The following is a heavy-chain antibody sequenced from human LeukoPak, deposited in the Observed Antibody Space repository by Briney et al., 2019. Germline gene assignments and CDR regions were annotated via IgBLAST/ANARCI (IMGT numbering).Heavy chain of an antibody. CDR2: IYYSGST. D-gene: IGHD6-13*01. Sequence: PSETLSLTCTVSGGSISSSSYYWGWIRQPPGKGLEWIGSIYYSGSTYYNPSLKSRVTISVDTSKNQFSLKLSSVTAADTAVYYCARSSIAAAGIDYWGQGTLVTVSS. J-gene: IGHJ4*02. CDR1: GGSISSSSYY. V-gene: IGHV4-39*01. CDR3: ARSSIAAAGIDY.